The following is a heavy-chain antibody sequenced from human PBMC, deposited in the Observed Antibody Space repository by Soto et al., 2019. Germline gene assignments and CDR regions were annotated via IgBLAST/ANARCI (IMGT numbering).Heavy chain of an antibody. CDR2: IYKSATT. J-gene: IGHJ5*01. CDR1: GDSISNLDYF. V-gene: IGHV4-30-4*01. Sequence: PSETLSLTCSVSGDSISNLDYFWALIRPPPGQALEYIGYIYKSATTYYNPSFESRVAISVDTSKSQFSLNVTSVTAADTAVYFCARGRYCLTGRCFPNWFDSWGQGALVTVAA. D-gene: IGHD7-27*01. CDR3: ARGRYCLTGRCFPNWFDS.